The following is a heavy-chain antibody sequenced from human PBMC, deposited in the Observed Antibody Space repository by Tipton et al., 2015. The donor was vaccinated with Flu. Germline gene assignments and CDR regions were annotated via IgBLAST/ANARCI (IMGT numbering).Heavy chain of an antibody. D-gene: IGHD2-15*01. CDR2: IKQDGSEQ. V-gene: IGHV3-7*01. CDR3: ARAVGYCSGGSGYSDGWFDP. CDR1: GFTFSSSW. J-gene: IGHJ5*02. Sequence: TASGFTFSSSWMSWVRQAPGKGLEWVATIKQDGSEQYYVDSVKGRFTISRDNAKNSLYLQMNSLRAEDTAVYYCARAVGYCSGGSGYSDGWFDPWGQGTLVTVSS.